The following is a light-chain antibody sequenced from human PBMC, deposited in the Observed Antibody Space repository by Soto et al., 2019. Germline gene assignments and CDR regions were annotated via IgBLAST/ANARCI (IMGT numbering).Light chain of an antibody. CDR1: SSNIGNNY. Sequence: QSVLTQPPSVSAAPGQKVTISCSGSSSNIGNNYVSWYQQLPGTAPKLLIYENNKRPSGIPDRFSGSKSGTSATLGITGLQTGDEADYYCGTWDSSLSEGYVFGTGTQLTVL. CDR3: GTWDSSLSEGYV. CDR2: ENN. V-gene: IGLV1-51*02. J-gene: IGLJ1*01.